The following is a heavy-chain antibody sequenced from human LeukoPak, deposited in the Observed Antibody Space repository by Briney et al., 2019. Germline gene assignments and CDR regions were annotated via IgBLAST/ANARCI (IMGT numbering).Heavy chain of an antibody. J-gene: IGHJ6*03. V-gene: IGHV4-4*07. CDR1: GGSISRYY. Sequence: PSETLSLTCTVSGGSISRYYWSWIRQPAGKGLEWIGRIYTSGSTNYNPSLKSRVTMSVDTSKHQFSLKLSSVTAADTAVYYCARGQAIFGAVSYYYYMDVWGKGTTVTVSS. CDR3: ARGQAIFGAVSYYYYMDV. CDR2: IYTSGST. D-gene: IGHD3-3*01.